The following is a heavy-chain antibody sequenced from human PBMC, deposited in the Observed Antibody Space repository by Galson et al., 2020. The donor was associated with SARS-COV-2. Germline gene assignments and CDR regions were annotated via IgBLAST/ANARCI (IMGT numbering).Heavy chain of an antibody. D-gene: IGHD2-2*01. CDR1: GYTFTSYG. J-gene: IGHJ4*02. V-gene: IGHV1-18*01. CDR2: IRAYNGNT. CDR3: AREVLYCSSTSCYDLGY. Sequence: ASVKVSCKASGYTFTSYGISWVRQAPGQGLEWMGWIRAYNGNTNYAQKLQGRVTMNTDTSTSTAYMELRSLRSDDTAVYYCAREVLYCSSTSCYDLGYWGQGTLVTVSS.